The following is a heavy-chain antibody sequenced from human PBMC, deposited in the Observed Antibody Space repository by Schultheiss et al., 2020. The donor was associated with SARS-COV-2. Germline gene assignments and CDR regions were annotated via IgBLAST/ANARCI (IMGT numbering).Heavy chain of an antibody. V-gene: IGHV4-34*01. D-gene: IGHD3-3*01. CDR1: GGSFSGYY. Sequence: SETLSLTCAVYGGSFSGYYWSWIRQPPGKGLEWIGEINHSGSTNYNPSLKSQVTISVDTSKNQFSLKLSSVTAADTAVYYCTRGNGYYDFWSGYYTRKNWFDPWGQGTLITVST. CDR3: TRGNGYYDFWSGYYTRKNWFDP. CDR2: INHSGST. J-gene: IGHJ5*02.